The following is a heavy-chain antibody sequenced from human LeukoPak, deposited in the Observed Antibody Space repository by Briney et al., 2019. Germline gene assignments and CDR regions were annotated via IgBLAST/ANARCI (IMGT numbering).Heavy chain of an antibody. CDR1: GFTFSSYA. CDR2: IGSSSSRT. CDR3: ARVPRPYSGRGLHFDI. V-gene: IGHV3-23*05. D-gene: IGHD1-26*01. Sequence: GGSLRLSCAASGFTFSSYAMSWVRQAPGKGLEWVSLIGSSSSRTYYADSVKGRFTLSRDNAKNSLYLQLNSLRGAATAINYCARVPRPYSGRGLHFDIWGQGTLVTVSS. J-gene: IGHJ3*02.